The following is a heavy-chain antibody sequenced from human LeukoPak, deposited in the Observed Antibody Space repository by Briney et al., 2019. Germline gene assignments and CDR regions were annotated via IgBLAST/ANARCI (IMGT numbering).Heavy chain of an antibody. CDR1: GFTFSSYA. J-gene: IGHJ5*02. Sequence: GGSLRLSCAASGFTFSSYAMHWVRQAPGKGLEWISFIDSRGSDKDYAVSVKGRFTISRDNGKNLLYLQMNSLRVEDTAVYYCASSWYHWGQGTLVTVSS. CDR3: ASSWYH. V-gene: IGHV3-21*05. CDR2: IDSRGSDK.